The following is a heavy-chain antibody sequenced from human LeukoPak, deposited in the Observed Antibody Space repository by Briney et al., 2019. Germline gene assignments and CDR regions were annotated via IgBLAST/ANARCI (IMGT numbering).Heavy chain of an antibody. V-gene: IGHV1-69*17. J-gene: IGHJ1*01. D-gene: IGHD3-22*01. CDR2: IXXXFGIA. CDR3: AREITPRNYYDSSGYSFQH. Sequence: EWRGGIXXXFGIANYAQKFQRRVTITADTSTSTAYMELSSLRSEDTAVYYCAREITPRNYYDSSGYSFQHWGQGTLVTVSS.